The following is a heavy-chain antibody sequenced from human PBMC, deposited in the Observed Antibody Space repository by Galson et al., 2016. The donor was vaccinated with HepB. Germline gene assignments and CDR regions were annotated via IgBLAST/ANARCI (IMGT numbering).Heavy chain of an antibody. CDR3: ARVAERSGVGYFDY. Sequence: SLRLSCAASGFTFSIYAMPWVRQAPGKGLEWVAVISDDRSNKDYADSVKGRFTISRDNSKNTLYVQINSLRAEDTAVYYCARVAERSGVGYFDYWGHGTLVTVSS. V-gene: IGHV3-30*04. CDR2: ISDDRSNK. CDR1: GFTFSIYA. J-gene: IGHJ4*01. D-gene: IGHD1-26*01.